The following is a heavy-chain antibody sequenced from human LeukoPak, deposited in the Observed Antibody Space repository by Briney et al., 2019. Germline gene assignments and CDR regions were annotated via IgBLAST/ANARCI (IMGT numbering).Heavy chain of an antibody. CDR1: GFTFGDYA. V-gene: IGHV3-49*04. J-gene: IGHJ3*02. D-gene: IGHD3-3*01. Sequence: GGSLRLSCTASGFTFGDYAMSWVRQAPGKGLEWVGFIRSKAYGGTTEYAASVKGRFTISRDDSKSIAYLQMNSLKTEDTAVYYCTREVLRFGAFDIWGQGTMVIVSS. CDR3: TREVLRFGAFDI. CDR2: IRSKAYGGTT.